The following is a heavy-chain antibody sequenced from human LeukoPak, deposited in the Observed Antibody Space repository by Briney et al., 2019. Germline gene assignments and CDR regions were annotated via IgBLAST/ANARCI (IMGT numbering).Heavy chain of an antibody. CDR2: IIPIFGTA. Sequence: ASVKVSCKASGGTFSSYAISWVRQAPGQGLEWMGGIIPIFGTANYAQKFQGRVTITTDESTSTAYMELSSLRSEDTAVYYCAATSTYGGLTKNYYAMDVWGQGTTVTVSS. J-gene: IGHJ6*02. CDR3: AATSTYGGLTKNYYAMDV. D-gene: IGHD4-23*01. V-gene: IGHV1-69*05. CDR1: GGTFSSYA.